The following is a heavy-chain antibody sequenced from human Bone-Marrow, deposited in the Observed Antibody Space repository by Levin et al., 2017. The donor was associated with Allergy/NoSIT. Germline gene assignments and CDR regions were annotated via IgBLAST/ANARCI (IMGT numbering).Heavy chain of an antibody. CDR2: MFAGGAA. CDR3: AGDETFNGWHAEWFDP. V-gene: IGHV4-61*02. CDR1: GGSINNTNHY. J-gene: IGHJ5*02. Sequence: NASETLSLTCTASGGSINNTNHYWSWIRQPAGKGLEWIGRMFAGGAATYNRSLRSRVTISIDTSKNQFSLKLTPVTAADTAVYYCAGDETFNGWHAEWFDPWGQGTLVTVSS. D-gene: IGHD6-19*01.